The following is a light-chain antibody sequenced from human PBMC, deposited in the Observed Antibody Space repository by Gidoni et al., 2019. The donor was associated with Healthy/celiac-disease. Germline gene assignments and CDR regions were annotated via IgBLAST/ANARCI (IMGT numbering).Light chain of an antibody. CDR1: QSISSY. CDR2: AAS. Sequence: DIQMTQSPSSLSASVGDRVTITCRASQSISSYLNWYQQKPGKAPKLLIYAASSLQSGVPSRFSGSGSGTDFTITSSSLQHEDFATYYCQQSYSTPYTFGQGTKLEIK. J-gene: IGKJ2*01. V-gene: IGKV1-39*01. CDR3: QQSYSTPYT.